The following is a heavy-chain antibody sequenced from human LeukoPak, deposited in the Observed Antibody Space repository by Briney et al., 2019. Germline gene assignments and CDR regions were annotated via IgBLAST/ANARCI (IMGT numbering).Heavy chain of an antibody. CDR2: IYHSGST. D-gene: IGHD3-16*02. CDR3: ARDNGVYDYVWGSYRYKGYFDY. Sequence: SVTLSLTCAVSGGSISSGGYSCSWIRQPPGKGLEWIGYIYHSGSTYYNPSLKSRVTISVDRSKNQFSLKLSSVTAADTAVYYCARDNGVYDYVWGSYRYKGYFDYWGQGTLVTVSS. CDR1: GGSISSGGYS. V-gene: IGHV4-30-2*01. J-gene: IGHJ4*02.